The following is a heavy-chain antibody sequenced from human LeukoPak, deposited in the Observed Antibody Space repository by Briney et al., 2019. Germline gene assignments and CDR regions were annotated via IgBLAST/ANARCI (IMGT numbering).Heavy chain of an antibody. CDR2: ISGSGGST. Sequence: GGSLRLSCAASGFTFSSYAMSWVRQAPGKGLEWVSAISGSGGSTYYADSVKGRFTISRDNSKNTLYLQMNSLRAEDTAVYYCARDDYGDDETGNWGQGTLVTVSS. CDR1: GFTFSSYA. V-gene: IGHV3-23*01. J-gene: IGHJ4*02. D-gene: IGHD4-17*01. CDR3: ARDDYGDDETGN.